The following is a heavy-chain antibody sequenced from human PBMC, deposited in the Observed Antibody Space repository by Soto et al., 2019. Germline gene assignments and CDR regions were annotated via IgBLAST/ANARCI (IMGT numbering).Heavy chain of an antibody. CDR3: ARGLYCSGGTCSDS. CDR1: GYTFTPHD. CDR2: MNPNSGYI. V-gene: IGHV1-8*01. Sequence: QVQLVQSGAEVKRPGASVKVSCKASGYTFTPHDINWVRQATGQGLEWMGRMNPNSGYIDFAQRFQGRLIMTTNTSISTAYMELSSLRSEDTAIYYCARGLYCSGGTCSDSWGQGTLVIVSS. D-gene: IGHD2-15*01. J-gene: IGHJ4*02.